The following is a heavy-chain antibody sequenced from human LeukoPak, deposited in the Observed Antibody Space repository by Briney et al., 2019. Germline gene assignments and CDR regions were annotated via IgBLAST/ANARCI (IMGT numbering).Heavy chain of an antibody. CDR2: ISSSSSYI. CDR1: GFTFSSYS. V-gene: IGHV3-21*01. D-gene: IGHD2-21*02. CDR3: TRGVLTAFFPYFDL. Sequence: GGSLRLSCAASGFTFSSYSMNWVRQAPGKGLEWVSSISSSSSYIYYADSVKGRFTISRDNVKNSLYLQMNSLRAEDTAIYYCTRGVLTAFFPYFDLWGRGTLVTVSS. J-gene: IGHJ2*01.